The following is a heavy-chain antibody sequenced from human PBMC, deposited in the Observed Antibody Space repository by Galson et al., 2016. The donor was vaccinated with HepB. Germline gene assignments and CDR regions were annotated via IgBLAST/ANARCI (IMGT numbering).Heavy chain of an antibody. V-gene: IGHV4-30-4*01. J-gene: IGHJ4*02. CDR3: ARMVYGDAYYFDY. D-gene: IGHD4-17*01. CDR2: IYYSGST. Sequence: TLSLTCTVSGSSISSGDYYWSWIRQPPGKGLEWIGYIYYSGSTDYNPSLKGRVTISVDTSKNQFSLKLSSVTAADTAVYYCARMVYGDAYYFDYWGQGTLVTVSS. CDR1: GSSISSGDYY.